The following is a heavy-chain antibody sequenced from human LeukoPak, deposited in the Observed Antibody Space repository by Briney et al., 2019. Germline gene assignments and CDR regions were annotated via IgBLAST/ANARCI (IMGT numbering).Heavy chain of an antibody. Sequence: GRSLRLSCAASGFTFNNYGMHWVRQAPGKGLEWVSSISSSSSYIYYADSVKGRFTISRDNAKNSLYLQMNSLRAEDTAVYYCARDTGYSSSWYSHGMDVWGQGTTVTVSS. CDR3: ARDTGYSSSWYSHGMDV. CDR1: GFTFNNYG. D-gene: IGHD6-13*01. J-gene: IGHJ6*02. CDR2: ISSSSSYI. V-gene: IGHV3-21*01.